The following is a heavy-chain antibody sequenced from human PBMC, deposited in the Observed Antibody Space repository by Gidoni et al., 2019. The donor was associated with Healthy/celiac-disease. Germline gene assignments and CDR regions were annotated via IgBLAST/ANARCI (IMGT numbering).Heavy chain of an antibody. J-gene: IGHJ6*02. CDR3: ARAGYCSGGSCYSDYYYGMDV. CDR1: GYTFTSYY. CDR2: INPSGGST. Sequence: QVQLVQSGAEVKKPGASVKVSCKASGYTFTSYYMHWVRQAPGQGLEWMGIINPSGGSTSYAQKFQGRVTMTRDTSTSTVYMELSSLRSEDTAVYYCARAGYCSGGSCYSDYYYGMDVWGQGTTVTVSS. D-gene: IGHD2-15*01. V-gene: IGHV1-46*01.